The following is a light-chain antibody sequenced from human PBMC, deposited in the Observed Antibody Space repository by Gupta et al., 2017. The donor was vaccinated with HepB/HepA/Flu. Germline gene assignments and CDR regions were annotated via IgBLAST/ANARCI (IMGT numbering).Light chain of an antibody. CDR1: NIGTKG. CDR3: QVSNTDSDTPLI. Sequence: SYVLTQPPSVSVAPGETARIPCGGNNIGTKGVHWYQQKPGQAPVLVVSDDSVRPGSPERFSGANSGNTATLAINRVEAGDEADYYCQVSNTDSDTPLIFGGGTTLTVL. CDR2: DDS. J-gene: IGLJ2*01. V-gene: IGLV3-21*02.